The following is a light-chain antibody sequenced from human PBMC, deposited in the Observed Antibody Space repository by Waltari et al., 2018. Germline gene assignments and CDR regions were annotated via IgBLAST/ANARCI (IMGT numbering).Light chain of an antibody. V-gene: IGKV1-39*01. Sequence: DIQMTQSPSSLSASVGDSVTITCRASQSVRTYLHWYQHQPGRAPRLVIYDASTVQRGVPSRFTGGGSGTLFTLTIRGLQPEDFATYYCQHSYGTPPTFGGGTRVEI. CDR2: DAS. CDR3: QHSYGTPPT. CDR1: QSVRTY. J-gene: IGKJ4*01.